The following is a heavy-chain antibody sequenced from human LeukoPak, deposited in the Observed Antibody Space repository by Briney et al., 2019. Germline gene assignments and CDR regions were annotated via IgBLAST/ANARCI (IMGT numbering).Heavy chain of an antibody. CDR2: IYYSGST. CDR3: ARGSVTTGLD. V-gene: IGHV4-59*01. D-gene: IGHD4-11*01. J-gene: IGHJ4*02. Sequence: SETLSLTCAVYGGSFSGYYWSWIRQPPGKGLEWIGYIYYSGSTNYNPSLKSRVTISVDTSKNQFSLKLSSVTAADTAVYYCARGSVTTGLDWGQGTLVTISS. CDR1: GGSFSGYY.